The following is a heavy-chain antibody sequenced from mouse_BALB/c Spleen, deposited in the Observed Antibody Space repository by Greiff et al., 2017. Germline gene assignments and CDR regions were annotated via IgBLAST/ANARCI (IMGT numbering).Heavy chain of an antibody. CDR2: IDPANGNT. D-gene: IGHD2-1*01. J-gene: IGHJ4*01. CDR1: GFNIKDTY. V-gene: IGHV14-3*02. Sequence: EVKLMESGAELVKPGASVKLSCTASGFNIKDTYMHWVKQRPEQGLEWIGRIDPANGNTKYDPKFQGKATITADTSSNTAYLQLSSLTSEDTAVYYCAKDGNYGGAMDYWGQGTSVTVSS. CDR3: AKDGNYGGAMDY.